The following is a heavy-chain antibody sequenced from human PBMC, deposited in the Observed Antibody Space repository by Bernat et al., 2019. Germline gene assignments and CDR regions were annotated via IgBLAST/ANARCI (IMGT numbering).Heavy chain of an antibody. CDR3: ARRWWSAAHWGYWDY. D-gene: IGHD2-15*01. V-gene: IGHV4-39*01. J-gene: IGHJ4*02. CDR1: GGDITRKSDD. Sequence: EGGGGRGKKEERRELTCTGEGGDITRKSDDWGWIRQPPGKGLEGRGRSKYGGSTYYNPSSKSRVTMSVDTSKNQFSLKLSSVTAADTAVYYCARRWWSAAHWGYWDYWGQGTLVTVSS. CDR2: SKYGGST.